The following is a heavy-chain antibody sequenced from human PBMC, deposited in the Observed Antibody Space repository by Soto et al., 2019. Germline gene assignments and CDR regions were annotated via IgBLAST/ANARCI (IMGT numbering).Heavy chain of an antibody. V-gene: IGHV3-23*01. CDR1: GFTFSSYA. CDR3: AKDRAGGYSYGDRAYYFDY. D-gene: IGHD5-18*01. Sequence: EVQLLESGGGLVQPGGSLRLSCAASGFTFSSYAMSWVRQAPGKGLEWVSAISGSGGSTYYADSVKGRFTISRDNSKNTLYLQMNSLRAEDTAVYYCAKDRAGGYSYGDRAYYFDYWGQGTLVTVSS. CDR2: ISGSGGST. J-gene: IGHJ4*02.